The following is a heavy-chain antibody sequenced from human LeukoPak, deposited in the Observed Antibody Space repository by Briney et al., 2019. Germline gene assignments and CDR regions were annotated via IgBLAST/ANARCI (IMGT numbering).Heavy chain of an antibody. V-gene: IGHV3-30*02. CDR2: IRYNGNNQ. Sequence: AGGSLRLSCAASGFTFNNYGMHWVRQAPGKGLEWVAFIRYNGNNQYYADSVKGRFTISRDNAKNSLYLQMNSLRAEDTALYYCARVSLSAAGYFDYWGQGTLVTVSS. D-gene: IGHD6-13*01. CDR1: GFTFNNYG. CDR3: ARVSLSAAGYFDY. J-gene: IGHJ4*02.